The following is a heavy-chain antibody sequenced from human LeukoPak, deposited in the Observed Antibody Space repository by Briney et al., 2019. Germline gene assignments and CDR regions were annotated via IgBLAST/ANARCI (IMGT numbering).Heavy chain of an antibody. J-gene: IGHJ4*02. Sequence: ASVTVSCKASGGTFSSYAISWVRQAPGQGLEWMGRIIPILGIANYAQKFQGRVTITADKSTSTAYMELSSLRSEDTAVYYCARGLGFAARPLYYFDYWGQGTLLTVSS. CDR1: GGTFSSYA. CDR3: ARGLGFAARPLYYFDY. D-gene: IGHD6-6*01. CDR2: IIPILGIA. V-gene: IGHV1-69*04.